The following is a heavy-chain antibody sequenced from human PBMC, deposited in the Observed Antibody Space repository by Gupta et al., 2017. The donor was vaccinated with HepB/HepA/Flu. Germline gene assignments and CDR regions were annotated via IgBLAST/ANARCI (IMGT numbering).Heavy chain of an antibody. Sequence: QVQLQQWGAGLLKPSETLSLTCAVYGGSFSGYYWSWIRQPPGKGLAWIGEINHSGSTNYNPSLKSRVTISVDTSKNQFSLKLSSVTAADTAVYYCARGGYCSGGSCYSGGLGNYYYYMDVWGKGTTVTVSS. V-gene: IGHV4-34*01. CDR2: INHSGST. CDR3: ARGGYCSGGSCYSGGLGNYYYYMDV. D-gene: IGHD2-15*01. CDR1: GGSFSGYY. J-gene: IGHJ6*03.